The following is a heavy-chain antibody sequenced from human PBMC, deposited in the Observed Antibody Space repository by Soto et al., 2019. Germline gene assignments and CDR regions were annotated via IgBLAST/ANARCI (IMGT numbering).Heavy chain of an antibody. J-gene: IGHJ4*02. V-gene: IGHV3-33*01. D-gene: IGHD1-26*01. Sequence: PGGSLRLSCVASGFTFSSYGMRWVRQAPGKGLEWVAVIWYDASDKYYAESVKGRFTISRDNTKNTMYLQMNSLRAEDTAVYYCARDPIGPGIFDYWGQGTLVTVSS. CDR2: IWYDASDK. CDR3: ARDPIGPGIFDY. CDR1: GFTFSSYG.